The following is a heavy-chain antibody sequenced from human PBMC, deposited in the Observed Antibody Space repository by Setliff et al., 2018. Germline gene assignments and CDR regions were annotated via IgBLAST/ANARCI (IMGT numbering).Heavy chain of an antibody. CDR1: GFTFSRYW. V-gene: IGHV3-7*01. CDR3: ARDHIYRGGSWYDYFDS. J-gene: IGHJ4*02. CDR2: IKEDGSEK. Sequence: HPGGSLRLSCVASGFTFSRYWMSWVRQAPGKGLEWVANIKEDGSEKNYVDSVKGRFTISRDNAENSLYLQMNSLRAEDTAVYYCARDHIYRGGSWYDYFDSWGQGTLVTVSS. D-gene: IGHD2-15*01.